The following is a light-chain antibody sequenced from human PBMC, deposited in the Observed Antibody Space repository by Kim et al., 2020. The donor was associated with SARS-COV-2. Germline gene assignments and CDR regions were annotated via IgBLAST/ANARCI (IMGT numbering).Light chain of an antibody. J-gene: IGKJ1*01. CDR1: QSVSGNS. CDR3: QQLGDSPRT. CDR2: SAS. Sequence: EIVLTQSPGTLSLSPGERATLSCRASQSVSGNSLAWYQQKPGQAPRLLIYSASTRATGIPGRFSGSGSGTDFTHTLEPEDFAVYYCQQLGDSPRTFGQGTKVDIK. V-gene: IGKV3-20*01.